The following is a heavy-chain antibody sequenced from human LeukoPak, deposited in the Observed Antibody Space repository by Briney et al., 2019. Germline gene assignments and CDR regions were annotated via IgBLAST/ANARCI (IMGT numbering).Heavy chain of an antibody. D-gene: IGHD1-26*01. CDR3: ATSGSYVPAVFDY. V-gene: IGHV3-30*03. J-gene: IGHJ4*02. Sequence: GRSLRLSCAASGFTFSSYGMHWVRQAPGKGLEWVAVISYDGSNKYYADSVKGRFTISRDNSKNTLYLQMNSLRAEDTAVYYCATSGSYVPAVFDYWGQGTLVTVSS. CDR2: ISYDGSNK. CDR1: GFTFSSYG.